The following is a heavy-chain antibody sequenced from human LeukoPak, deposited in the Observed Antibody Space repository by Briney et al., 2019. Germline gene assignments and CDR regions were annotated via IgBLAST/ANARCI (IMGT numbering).Heavy chain of an antibody. J-gene: IGHJ4*02. D-gene: IGHD6-13*01. CDR2: TCYSGST. CDR1: GGSITNYY. Sequence: SETLSLTCTVSGGSITNYYWGWIRQPPEKGLEWVGYTCYSGSTNFITSLQSRLTISADTSRGQFSLKLSSVTAADTAVYYCASGEAAAGGYVDYWGQGTGLLVSS. V-gene: IGHV4-59*08. CDR3: ASGEAAAGGYVDY.